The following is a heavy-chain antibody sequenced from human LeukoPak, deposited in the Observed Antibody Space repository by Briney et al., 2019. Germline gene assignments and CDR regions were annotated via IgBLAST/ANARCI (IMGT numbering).Heavy chain of an antibody. CDR2: IKQDGSEK. J-gene: IGHJ1*01. CDR1: GFTFSSYW. D-gene: IGHD2-15*01. V-gene: IGHV3-7*01. CDR3: ARECSGNCGQSWYFQH. Sequence: GGSLRLSCAASGFTFSSYWMSWVRQAPGKGLEWVANIKQDGSEKYYVDSVKGRFTISRDNAKNSLYLQMNSLRAEDTAVYYCARECSGNCGQSWYFQHWGQGTLVTVSS.